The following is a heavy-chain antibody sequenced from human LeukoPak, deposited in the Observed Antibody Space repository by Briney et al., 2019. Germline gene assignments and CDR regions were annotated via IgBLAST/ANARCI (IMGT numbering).Heavy chain of an antibody. D-gene: IGHD1-26*01. CDR3: AREVGRGLFDY. CDR2: MYSSGSS. J-gene: IGHJ4*02. CDR1: GASINNYF. V-gene: IGHV4-59*12. Sequence: SETLSLTCTVSGASINNYFWSWVRQPPGKGLEWIGYMYSSGSSTYNPSLKSRVTISVDKSKNQFSLKLNSVTAADTAVYYCAREVGRGLFDYWGQGTLVTVSS.